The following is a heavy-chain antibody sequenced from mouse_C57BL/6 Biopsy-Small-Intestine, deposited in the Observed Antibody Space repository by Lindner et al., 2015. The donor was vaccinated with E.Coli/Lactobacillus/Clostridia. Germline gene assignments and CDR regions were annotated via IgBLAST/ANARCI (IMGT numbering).Heavy chain of an antibody. Sequence: EVQLQESGAELVKPGASVKLSCTASGFNIKDYYMHWVKQRTEQGLEWIGRIDPEDGKTKYAPKFQGKATITADTSSNTAYLQLSNLTPEDTAVYYCTLYMRHWGQGTTLTVSS. V-gene: IGHV14-2*01. CDR2: IDPEDGKT. CDR1: GFNIKDYY. J-gene: IGHJ2*01. CDR3: TLYMRH. D-gene: IGHD1-3*01.